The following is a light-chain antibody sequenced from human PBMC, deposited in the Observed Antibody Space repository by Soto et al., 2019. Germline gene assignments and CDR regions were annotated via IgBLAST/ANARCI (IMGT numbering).Light chain of an antibody. CDR1: QSISSW. V-gene: IGKV1-5*01. J-gene: IGKJ4*01. CDR3: QQYNSYPLT. CDR2: DAS. Sequence: DIQMTQSPSTLSASVGDRVTITCRASQSISSWLAWYQQKPGKAPKLLIYDASSLESEVPPRFSGSGSGTEFPLTTSSLQPDDFATYYCQQYNSYPLTSSGGTKVEIK.